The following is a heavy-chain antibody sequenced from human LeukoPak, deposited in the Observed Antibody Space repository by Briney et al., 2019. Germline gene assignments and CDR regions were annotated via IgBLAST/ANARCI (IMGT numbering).Heavy chain of an antibody. J-gene: IGHJ4*02. D-gene: IGHD1-26*01. CDR2: ISTYNDNT. CDR3: ARVVFEVGFQFDF. Sequence: GASVKVSCKASGYTFNNYGINWVRQAPGQGLEWMGWISTYNDNTNYAQKLQGRVTMTTDTSTSTAYMKLRSLTSDDTAVYYCARVVFEVGFQFDFWGQGTLVTVSS. V-gene: IGHV1-18*01. CDR1: GYTFNNYG.